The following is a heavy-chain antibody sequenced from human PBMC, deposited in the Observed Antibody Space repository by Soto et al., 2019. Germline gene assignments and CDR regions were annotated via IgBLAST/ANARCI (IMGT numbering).Heavy chain of an antibody. CDR2: IYYSGST. V-gene: IGHV4-59*01. CDR1: DGSIGSYY. D-gene: IGHD6-13*01. Sequence: LEPLSHTCTVSDGSIGSYYGRCIRQPPGKGLEWIGYIYYSGSTNYNPSLKSRVTISVDTSKNQFSLKLSSVTAADTAVYYCAREGISENWFDSWGKGTLVTVSS. J-gene: IGHJ5*01. CDR3: AREGISENWFDS.